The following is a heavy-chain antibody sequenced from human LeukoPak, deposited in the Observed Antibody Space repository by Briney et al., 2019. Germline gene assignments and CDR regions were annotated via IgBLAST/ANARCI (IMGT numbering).Heavy chain of an antibody. J-gene: IGHJ3*02. CDR1: GGSITGYY. Sequence: SETLSLTCTVSGGSITGYYWSWIRQPPGKGLEWIGYIYYSGSTNYNPSLKSRVTISVDTSKNQFSLKLSSVTAADTAVYYCARDRCGRTSCYPGAFDIWGQGAMVTVSS. CDR2: IYYSGST. CDR3: ARDRCGRTSCYPGAFDI. V-gene: IGHV4-59*01. D-gene: IGHD2-2*01.